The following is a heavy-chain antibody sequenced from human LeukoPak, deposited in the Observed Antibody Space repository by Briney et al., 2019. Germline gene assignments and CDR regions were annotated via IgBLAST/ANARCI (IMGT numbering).Heavy chain of an antibody. D-gene: IGHD3-3*01. J-gene: IGHJ4*02. CDR1: GFTFTTYS. CDR3: ARGGDFY. CDR2: ISPSSSTI. V-gene: IGHV3-48*01. Sequence: GGSLRLSCAASGFTFTTYSMNWVRQAPGKGLEWVSYISPSSSTIYYADSVKGRFTISRDNAKNSLYLQMNSLRADDTAVYYCARGGDFYWGQGTLVTVSS.